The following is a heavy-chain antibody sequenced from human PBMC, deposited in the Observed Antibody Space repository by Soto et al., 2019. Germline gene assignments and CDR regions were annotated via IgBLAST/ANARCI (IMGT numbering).Heavy chain of an antibody. D-gene: IGHD4-4*01. CDR3: ARGSNDYHYGMDV. J-gene: IGHJ6*02. CDR2: IWYDGSNK. CDR1: GFTFSSYG. Sequence: GGSLRLSCAASGFTFSSYGMHWVRQAPGKGLEWVAVIWYDGSNKYYADSVKGRFTISRDNSKNTLYLQMNSLRAEDTAVYYCARGSNDYHYGMDVWGQGTTVTVSS. V-gene: IGHV3-33*01.